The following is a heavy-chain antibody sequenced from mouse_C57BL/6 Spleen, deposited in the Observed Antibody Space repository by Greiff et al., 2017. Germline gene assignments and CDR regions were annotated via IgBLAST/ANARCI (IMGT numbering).Heavy chain of an antibody. Sequence: EVQLQQSGPGLVKPSQSLSLTCSVTGYSITSGYYWNWIRQFPGNKLEWMGYISYDGSNNYNPSLKNRISITRDTSKNQFFLKLNSVTTEDTATYYCAREGGYDPYAMDYWGQGTSVTVSS. V-gene: IGHV3-6*01. CDR2: ISYDGSN. D-gene: IGHD2-2*01. J-gene: IGHJ4*01. CDR3: AREGGYDPYAMDY. CDR1: GYSITSGYY.